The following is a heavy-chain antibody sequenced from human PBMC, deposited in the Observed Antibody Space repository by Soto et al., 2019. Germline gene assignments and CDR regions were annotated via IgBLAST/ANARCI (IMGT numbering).Heavy chain of an antibody. CDR2: MQNTGST. J-gene: IGHJ4*02. Sequence: SETLSLTCTVSGGSIGNYYWSWIRQPPGKGLEWIAYMQNTGSTNTNPSLRSRVTISIDTSKNQFSLKLNSVTSADTAVYYCARRLPAEPSFDSWGQGTLVTVSS. CDR1: GGSIGNYY. D-gene: IGHD4-17*01. CDR3: ARRLPAEPSFDS. V-gene: IGHV4-59*01.